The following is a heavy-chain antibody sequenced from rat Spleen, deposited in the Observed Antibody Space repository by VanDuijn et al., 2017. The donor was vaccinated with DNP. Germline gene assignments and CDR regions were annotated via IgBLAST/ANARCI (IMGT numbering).Heavy chain of an antibody. V-gene: IGHV2S12*01. CDR2: VSSGGNT. CDR1: GFSLTNYA. D-gene: IGHD1-1*01. Sequence: QVQLKESGPGLVQPSQTLSLTCTVSGFSLTNYAVGWVRQPPGKGLEWIAAVSSGGNTYYNSALKSRLSISRDTSKSQVFLKRNRLQTEDTAIYFCTRVYYSAEDWFAYWGQGTLVTVSS. J-gene: IGHJ3*01. CDR3: TRVYYSAEDWFAY.